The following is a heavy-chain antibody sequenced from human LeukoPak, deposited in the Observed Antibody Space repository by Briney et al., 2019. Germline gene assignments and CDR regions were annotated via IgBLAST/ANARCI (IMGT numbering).Heavy chain of an antibody. CDR3: ARAHYDSSGYYHYWYFDL. CDR2: ISSSSSYI. Sequence: GGSLRLSCAASGFTFSSYIMNWVRQAPGKGLEWVSSISSSSSYIYYADSVKGRFTISRDNAKNSLYLQMNSLRAEDTAVYYCARAHYDSSGYYHYWYFDLWGRGTLVTVSS. V-gene: IGHV3-21*01. D-gene: IGHD3-22*01. J-gene: IGHJ2*01. CDR1: GFTFSSYI.